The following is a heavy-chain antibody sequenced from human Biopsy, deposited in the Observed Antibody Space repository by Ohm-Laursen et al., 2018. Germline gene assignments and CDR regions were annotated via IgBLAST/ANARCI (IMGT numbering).Heavy chain of an antibody. CDR3: ARVTLPLYLDY. Sequence: GASVKVSCKASGYSFTSYGISWVRQAPGEGLEWMGRISGYNGNTNYAQKFQGRVTMTADTSTSTVYMEVRGLRSDDTAVYYYARVTLPLYLDYWGQGTRVSVSS. V-gene: IGHV1-18*01. CDR2: ISGYNGNT. CDR1: GYSFTSYG. D-gene: IGHD5/OR15-5a*01. J-gene: IGHJ4*02.